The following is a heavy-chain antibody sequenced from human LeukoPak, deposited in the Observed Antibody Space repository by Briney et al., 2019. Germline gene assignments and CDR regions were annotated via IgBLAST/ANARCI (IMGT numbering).Heavy chain of an antibody. J-gene: IGHJ6*02. CDR3: ARGYWAYGMDV. V-gene: IGHV6-1*01. CDR1: GDSVSSTTTA. CDR2: TYYTSKWIT. Sequence: SQTLSLICAISGDSVSSTTTAWNWIRRSPSRGLEWLGRTYYTSKWITDYAVSVKGRITVNPNTSNNQFSLQLNSVTPEDTAVYYCARGYWAYGMDVWGPGTTVTVSS. D-gene: IGHD6-13*01.